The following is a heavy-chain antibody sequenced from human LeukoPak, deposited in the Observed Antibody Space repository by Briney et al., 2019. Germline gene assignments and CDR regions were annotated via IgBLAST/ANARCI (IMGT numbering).Heavy chain of an antibody. CDR2: IYYSGST. V-gene: IGHV4-59*01. Sequence: PSETLSLTCTVSGGSISSYYWSWIRQPPGKGLEWIGYIYYSGSTNYNPSLKSRVTISVDTSKNQFSLKLSSVTAADTAVYYCARATYYDFWSGTNWFDPWGQGTLVIVSS. J-gene: IGHJ5*02. D-gene: IGHD3-3*01. CDR1: GGSISSYY. CDR3: ARATYYDFWSGTNWFDP.